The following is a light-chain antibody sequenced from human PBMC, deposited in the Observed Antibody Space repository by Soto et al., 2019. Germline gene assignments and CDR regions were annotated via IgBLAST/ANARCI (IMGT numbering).Light chain of an antibody. J-gene: IGLJ2*01. CDR2: DVN. Sequence: QSVLTQPASVSGSPGQSIAISCTGTSSDAGGYNFVSWYQQHPGKAPKLMIYDVNIRPSGVSDRFSGSKSGNTASLTISGLQAEDEADYYCSSYSGSSTLVVFGGRTKLTVL. V-gene: IGLV2-14*03. CDR1: SSDAGGYNF. CDR3: SSYSGSSTLVV.